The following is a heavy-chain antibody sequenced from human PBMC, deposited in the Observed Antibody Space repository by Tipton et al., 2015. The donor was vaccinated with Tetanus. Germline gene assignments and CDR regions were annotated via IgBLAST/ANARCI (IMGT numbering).Heavy chain of an antibody. V-gene: IGHV4-59*07. D-gene: IGHD3-9*01. J-gene: IGHJ6*02. Sequence: TLSLTCTVSGGSISSYYWSWIRQPPGKGLEWIGYIYYSGSTNYNPSLKSRVTISVDTSKNQISLKLSSVTAADTAVYYCARFEYFDSWTEGTWDYYGMDVWGQGTTATVSS. CDR2: IYYSGST. CDR1: GGSISSYY. CDR3: ARFEYFDSWTEGTWDYYGMDV.